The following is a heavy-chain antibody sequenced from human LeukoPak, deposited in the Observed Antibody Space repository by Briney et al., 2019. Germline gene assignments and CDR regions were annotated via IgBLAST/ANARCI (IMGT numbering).Heavy chain of an antibody. Sequence: SETLSLTCTVSGGSISSGSYYWSWIRQPAGKGLEWIGRIYTSGSTNYNPSLKSRVTMSVDTSKNQFSLKLSSVTAADTAVYYCARDEYYYDSSGYSHGWFDPWGQGTLVTVSS. J-gene: IGHJ5*02. D-gene: IGHD3-22*01. CDR2: IYTSGST. V-gene: IGHV4-61*02. CDR1: GGSISSGSYY. CDR3: ARDEYYYDSSGYSHGWFDP.